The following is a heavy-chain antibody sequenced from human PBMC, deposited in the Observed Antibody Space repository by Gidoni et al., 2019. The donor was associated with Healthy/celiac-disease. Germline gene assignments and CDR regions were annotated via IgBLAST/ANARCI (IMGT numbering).Heavy chain of an antibody. J-gene: IGHJ3*02. CDR1: GGSISSGGYS. D-gene: IGHD1-20*01. V-gene: IGHV4-30-2*01. CDR3: ARGSLITGTSDAFDI. CDR2: IYHSGST. Sequence: QLQLQESGSGLVKPSQTLSLTCAVSGGSISSGGYSWSWLRQPPGKGLEWIGYIYHSGSTYYNPSLKSRVTISVDRSKNQFSLKLSSVTAADTAVYYCARGSLITGTSDAFDIWGQGTMVTVSS.